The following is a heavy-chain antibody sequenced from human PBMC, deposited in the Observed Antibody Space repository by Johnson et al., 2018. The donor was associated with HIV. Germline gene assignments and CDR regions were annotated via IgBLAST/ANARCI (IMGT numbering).Heavy chain of an antibody. CDR1: GFTFSNYG. Sequence: QVRLVESGGGVVQPGRSLRLSCAASGFTFSNYGMHWVRQAPGRGLEWVALIWYDGRNKYYEDSVKGRFTISRDNSNLYLEMNSLRVEDTAVYYCARGGYELFLNNAFDIWGQGTLVTVSA. CDR3: ARGGYELFLNNAFDI. CDR2: IWYDGRNK. V-gene: IGHV3-33*01. D-gene: IGHD1-1*01. J-gene: IGHJ3*02.